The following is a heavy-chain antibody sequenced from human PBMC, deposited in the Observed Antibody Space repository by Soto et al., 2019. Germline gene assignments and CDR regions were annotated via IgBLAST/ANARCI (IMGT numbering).Heavy chain of an antibody. V-gene: IGHV4-59*08. CDR1: GGSITSYY. CDR3: ARGGCSGGSCQALDY. J-gene: IGHJ4*02. D-gene: IGHD2-15*01. Sequence: SSETLSLTCTVSGGSITSYYWSWIRQPAGKGLEWIGYIYYSGSTNYNPSLKSRVTISVDTSKNQFSLKLNSMTAADTAVYYCARGGCSGGSCQALDYWGQGTLVTVFS. CDR2: IYYSGST.